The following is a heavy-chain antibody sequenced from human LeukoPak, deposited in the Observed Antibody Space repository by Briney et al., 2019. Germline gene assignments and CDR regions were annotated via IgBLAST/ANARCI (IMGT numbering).Heavy chain of an antibody. CDR2: ISGSGNRT. CDR1: GFSFRSYA. CDR3: AKNLYCGGGSCYPSALGMDV. J-gene: IGHJ6*02. D-gene: IGHD2-15*01. Sequence: GGSLRLSCAASGFSFRSYAMSWVRQAPGKGLEWVSSISGSGNRTYYADSVKGRFTISRDDSKNTLFLQMNSLRAEDTAVYYCAKNLYCGGGSCYPSALGMDVWGQGTTVTVSS. V-gene: IGHV3-23*01.